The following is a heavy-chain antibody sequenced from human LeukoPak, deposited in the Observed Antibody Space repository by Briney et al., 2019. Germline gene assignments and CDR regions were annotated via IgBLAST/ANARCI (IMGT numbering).Heavy chain of an antibody. D-gene: IGHD3-3*01. V-gene: IGHV1-2*02. CDR1: GYTFTGYY. J-gene: IGHJ6*03. Sequence: GASVKVSCKASGYTFTGYYMHWVRQAPGQGLEWMGWINPNSGGTNYAQKFQGRVTMTRDTSISTAYMELSRLRSDDTAVYYCARDHGPEEYYDFWSGSYYMDVWGKGTTVTVSS. CDR2: INPNSGGT. CDR3: ARDHGPEEYYDFWSGSYYMDV.